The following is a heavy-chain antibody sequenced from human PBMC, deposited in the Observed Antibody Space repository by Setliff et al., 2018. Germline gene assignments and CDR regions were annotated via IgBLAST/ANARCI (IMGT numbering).Heavy chain of an antibody. CDR3: VPGRGS. CDR1: GFTFYNYA. V-gene: IGHV3-33*03. Sequence: LRLSCAASGFTFYNYAMHWVRQAPGKGLEWVAVIRYDGSSKYYGDSVRGRFTISRDNAQKTLYLHMNNLRADDTAVFYCVPGRGSWGQGALVTVSS. J-gene: IGHJ5*02. D-gene: IGHD6-25*01. CDR2: IRYDGSSK.